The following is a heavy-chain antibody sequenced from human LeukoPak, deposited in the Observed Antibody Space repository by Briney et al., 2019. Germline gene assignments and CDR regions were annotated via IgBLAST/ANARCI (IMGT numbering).Heavy chain of an antibody. CDR2: IYYSGST. Sequence: SETLSLTRNVSGGSISSYYWSWLRQPPGKGLEWLGYIYYSGSTNYNPSLKSRVTISVDTSKNQFSLKLTSVTAADTAVYYCARMGPPLRGVRYYYYMDVWGKGTTVTVSS. CDR3: ARMGPPLRGVRYYYYMDV. V-gene: IGHV4-59*01. CDR1: GGSISSYY. J-gene: IGHJ6*03. D-gene: IGHD3-10*01.